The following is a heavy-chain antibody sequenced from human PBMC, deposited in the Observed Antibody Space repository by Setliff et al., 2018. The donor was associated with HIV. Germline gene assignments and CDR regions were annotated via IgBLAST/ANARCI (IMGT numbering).Heavy chain of an antibody. CDR2: IIPNSGKA. CDR1: GDTFSSYP. V-gene: IGHV1-69*04. CDR3: ARGGGNDFVVLSAPIVGGLDP. J-gene: IGHJ5*02. Sequence: SVKVSCKASGDTFSSYPLSWVRQAPGQGLEWMGRIIPNSGKATYAPKFQGRVTFSADKSTSTAYVDLSSLTFEDTAIYFCARGGGNDFVVLSAPIVGGLDPWGQGTQLTVSS. D-gene: IGHD2-2*01.